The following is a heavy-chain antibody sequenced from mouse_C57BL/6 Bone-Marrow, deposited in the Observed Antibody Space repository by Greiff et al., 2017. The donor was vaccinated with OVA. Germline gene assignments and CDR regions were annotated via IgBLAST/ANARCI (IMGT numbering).Heavy chain of an antibody. Sequence: VQLQQSGPGLVKPSPSLFLTCSITGFPITSGYYWIWIRQSPGKPLEWMGYITHSGETFYNPSLQSPISITRETSKNQFFLQLNTVTTEDTAMYYCAGDSPIYYDYDGGVWGQGTLVTVSA. V-gene: IGHV12-3*01. CDR1: GFPITSGYY. D-gene: IGHD2-4*01. J-gene: IGHJ3*01. CDR3: AGDSPIYYDYDGGV. CDR2: ITHSGET.